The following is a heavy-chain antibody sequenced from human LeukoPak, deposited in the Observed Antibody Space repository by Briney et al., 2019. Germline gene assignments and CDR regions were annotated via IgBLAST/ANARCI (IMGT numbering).Heavy chain of an antibody. J-gene: IGHJ4*02. CDR2: FSGTSTN. CDR1: GFTFSSYA. D-gene: IGHD3-16*01. CDR3: ARVGGFYYFDY. Sequence: GGSLRLSCAASGFTFSSYAMSWVRQAPGKGLEWVSTFSGTSTNSYADAVKGRVTISRDSSENTLYLQMNSLRPEDTAVYYCARVGGFYYFDYWGQGTLVTVSS. V-gene: IGHV3-23*01.